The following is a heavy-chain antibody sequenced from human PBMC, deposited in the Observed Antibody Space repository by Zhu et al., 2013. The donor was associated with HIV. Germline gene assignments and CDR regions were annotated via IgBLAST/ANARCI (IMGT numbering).Heavy chain of an antibody. V-gene: IGHV1-8*01. CDR1: GYTFIDYD. J-gene: IGHJ6*02. CDR3: ARRKTYYYYYGMDV. CDR2: MNPNSGNT. Sequence: QVQLVQSGAEVKKPGASVKVSCKAAGYTFIDYDIYWVRQTTGQGLESMGWMNPNSGNTGYEQEFQGRVTMTRNTSISTAYMELRNLNFEDTALYYCARRKTYYYYYGMDVWGQGPRSPSL.